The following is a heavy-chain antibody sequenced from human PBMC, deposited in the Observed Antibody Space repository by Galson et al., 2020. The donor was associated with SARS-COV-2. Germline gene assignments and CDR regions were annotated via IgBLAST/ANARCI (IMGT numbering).Heavy chain of an antibody. D-gene: IGHD2-2*01. CDR3: ARDWAVVVPAATSYYYYMDV. Sequence: GESLKISCAASGFTFSSYSMNWVRQAPGKGLEWVSSISSSSSYIYYADSVKGRLTISRDNAKNSLYLQMNSLRAEDTAVYYCARDWAVVVPAATSYYYYMDVWGKGTTVTISS. CDR1: GFTFSSYS. J-gene: IGHJ6*03. V-gene: IGHV3-21*01. CDR2: ISSSSSYI.